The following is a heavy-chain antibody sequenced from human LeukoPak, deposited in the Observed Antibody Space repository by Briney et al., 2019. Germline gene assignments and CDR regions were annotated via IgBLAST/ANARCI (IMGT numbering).Heavy chain of an antibody. J-gene: IGHJ3*02. Sequence: SQTLSLTCAISGDRVSSNSAAWNWTRQSPSRCLEWLGRTYYRSQWYHDYAVSVKSRITINPDTSKSQFSLQLNSVTPEDTAVYYCAKTISSFTSRDAFDIWGQGTMVTVSS. V-gene: IGHV6-1*01. CDR3: AKTISSFTSRDAFDI. CDR2: TYYRSQWYH. D-gene: IGHD6-19*01. CDR1: GDRVSSNSAA.